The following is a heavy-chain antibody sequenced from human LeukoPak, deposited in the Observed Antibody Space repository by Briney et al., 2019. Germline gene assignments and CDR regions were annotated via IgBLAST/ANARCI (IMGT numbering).Heavy chain of an antibody. CDR2: INHSGNT. J-gene: IGHJ4*02. D-gene: IGHD7-27*01. CDR3: ARGKTGDFDY. CDR1: GVSFSGYY. Sequence: PSETLSLTYAVYGVSFSGYYWTWIRQAPGKGLEWIGEINHSGNTNYNPSLKSRVTISVDTSKNQFSPKLSSVTAADTAVYYCARGKTGDFDYWGQGTLVTVSS. V-gene: IGHV4-34*01.